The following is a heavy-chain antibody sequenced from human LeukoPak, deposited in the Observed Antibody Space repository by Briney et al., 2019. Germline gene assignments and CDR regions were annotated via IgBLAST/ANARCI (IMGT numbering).Heavy chain of an antibody. Sequence: GGSLRLSCAASGFTFSTYSMNWVRQAPGKGLEWVSYISSSSSTIYYADSVKGRFTISRDDAKNSLYLQMNSLRDEDTAVYYCARAGSSGWLNGGYFDFWGQGTLVTVSS. CDR2: ISSSSSTI. CDR1: GFTFSTYS. J-gene: IGHJ4*02. D-gene: IGHD6-19*01. CDR3: ARAGSSGWLNGGYFDF. V-gene: IGHV3-48*02.